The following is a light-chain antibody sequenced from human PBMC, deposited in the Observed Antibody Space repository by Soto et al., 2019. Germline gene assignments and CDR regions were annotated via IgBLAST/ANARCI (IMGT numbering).Light chain of an antibody. J-gene: IGLJ3*02. Sequence: QAVVTQAPSLSVSPGGTVTLTCDSSTGAVTSGHYTYWFQLKPGQAPRTLIYDTNNKRSWTPARFSDSLLAGKAALTLSGAQPEDEAEYYCLLFCSGPRVFGGGTKLTVL. CDR2: DTN. CDR3: LLFCSGPRV. V-gene: IGLV7-46*01. CDR1: TGAVTSGHY.